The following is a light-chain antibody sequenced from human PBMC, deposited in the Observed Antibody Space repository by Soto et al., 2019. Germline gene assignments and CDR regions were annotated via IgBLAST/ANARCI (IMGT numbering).Light chain of an antibody. Sequence: EIVLTQSPGTLSLSPGERATLSCRASQSVSSSYLAWYQQKPGQAPRLLIYGASSRATGIPDRFSGSGSGKYFTLTISRLEPEDLAVYYCQQYGSSTFTFGPGTKVDIK. J-gene: IGKJ3*01. CDR2: GAS. V-gene: IGKV3-20*01. CDR1: QSVSSSY. CDR3: QQYGSSTFT.